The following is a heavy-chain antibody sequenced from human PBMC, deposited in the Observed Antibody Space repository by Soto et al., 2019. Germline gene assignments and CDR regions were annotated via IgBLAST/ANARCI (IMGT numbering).Heavy chain of an antibody. CDR2: IWYDGSNK. CDR3: ARGTPGSWLFSYYYYYGMDV. CDR1: GFTFSSYG. V-gene: IGHV3-33*01. Sequence: QVQLVESGGGVVQPGRSLRLSCAASGFTFSSYGMHWVRQAPGKGLEWVAVIWYDGSNKYYADSVKGRFNISRDNSKKTLYLQMNSLRAEDTAVYYCARGTPGSWLFSYYYYYGMDVWGQGTTVTVSS. J-gene: IGHJ6*02. D-gene: IGHD3-22*01.